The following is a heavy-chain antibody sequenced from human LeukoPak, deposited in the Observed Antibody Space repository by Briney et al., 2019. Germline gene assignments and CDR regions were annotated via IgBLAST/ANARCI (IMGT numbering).Heavy chain of an antibody. CDR1: GGSISSYY. CDR2: IYTSGST. J-gene: IGHJ6*03. V-gene: IGHV4-4*07. CDR3: ARDDGLWSWGTVYYMDV. D-gene: IGHD4/OR15-4a*01. Sequence: SETLSLTCTVSGGSISSYYWSWIRQPAGKGLEWIGRIYTSGSTNYNPSLKSRVTISVDKSKNQFSLKLSSVTAADTAMYYCARDDGLWSWGTVYYMDVWGKGTTVTVSS.